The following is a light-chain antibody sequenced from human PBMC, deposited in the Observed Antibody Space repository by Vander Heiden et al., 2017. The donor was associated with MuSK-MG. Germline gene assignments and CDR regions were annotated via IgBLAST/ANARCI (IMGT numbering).Light chain of an antibody. CDR3: QQYGSSLIT. Sequence: EIVLTQSPGTLSLSPGARATLSCRSSQSVSSTYLACDQQKPGQAPRLLIYGASSRATGIPDRFSGSGSGTDFTLTIGRLEPEDFAVYYCQQYGSSLITFGQGTRLEIK. V-gene: IGKV3-20*01. J-gene: IGKJ5*01. CDR2: GAS. CDR1: QSVSSTY.